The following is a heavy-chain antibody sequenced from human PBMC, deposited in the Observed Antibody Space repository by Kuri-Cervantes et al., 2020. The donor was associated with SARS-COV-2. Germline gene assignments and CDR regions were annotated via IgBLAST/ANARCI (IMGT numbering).Heavy chain of an antibody. J-gene: IGHJ4*02. Sequence: GGSLRLSCEVSGFLFSASAIHWVRQASGKGLEWVGRVRGKANNYATAYAASLKGRFIISRDDSKNMAYLQMNSLKTEDTAVYYCARLRQLEEGYWGQGTLVTVSS. D-gene: IGHD1-1*01. V-gene: IGHV3-73*01. CDR1: GFLFSASA. CDR2: VRGKANNYAT. CDR3: ARLRQLEEGY.